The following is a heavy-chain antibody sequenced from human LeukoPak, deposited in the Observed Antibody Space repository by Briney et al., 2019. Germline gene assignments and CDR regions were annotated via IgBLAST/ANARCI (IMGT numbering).Heavy chain of an antibody. Sequence: SETLSLTCTVSGGSISSYYWSWIRQPPGKGLEGIGYIYYSGSTNYSPSLKSRVTISVDTSNNQFSLKLSSVTAADTAVYYCARGSNYDFWSGYYGNWFDPWGQGTLVTVSS. D-gene: IGHD3-3*01. CDR2: IYYSGST. CDR3: ARGSNYDFWSGYYGNWFDP. J-gene: IGHJ5*02. CDR1: GGSISSYY. V-gene: IGHV4-59*01.